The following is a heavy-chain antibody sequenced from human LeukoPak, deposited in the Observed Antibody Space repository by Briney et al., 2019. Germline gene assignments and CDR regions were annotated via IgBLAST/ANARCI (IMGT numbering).Heavy chain of an antibody. Sequence: ASVKVSCKASGYTFTGYYVHWVRQAPGQGLEWMGWINPNSGGTNYAQKFQGRVTMTRDTSISTAYMELSRLRSDNTAVYYCARLGPYYYDSSGYYPEDYWGQGTLVTVSS. D-gene: IGHD3-22*01. V-gene: IGHV1-2*02. CDR2: INPNSGGT. J-gene: IGHJ4*02. CDR3: ARLGPYYYDSSGYYPEDY. CDR1: GYTFTGYY.